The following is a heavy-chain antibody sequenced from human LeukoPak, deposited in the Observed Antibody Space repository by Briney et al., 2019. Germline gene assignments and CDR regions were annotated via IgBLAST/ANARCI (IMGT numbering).Heavy chain of an antibody. CDR1: GGSISSSSYY. CDR3: ARAGTTGTTAGRYYFDY. D-gene: IGHD1-1*01. V-gene: IGHV4-39*01. J-gene: IGHJ4*02. CDR2: IYYSGST. Sequence: SEALSLTCTVSGGSISSSSYYWGWIRQPPGKGLEWIGSIYYSGSTYYNPSLKSRVTISVDTSKNQFSLKLSSVTAADTAVYYCARAGTTGTTAGRYYFDYWGQGTLVTVSS.